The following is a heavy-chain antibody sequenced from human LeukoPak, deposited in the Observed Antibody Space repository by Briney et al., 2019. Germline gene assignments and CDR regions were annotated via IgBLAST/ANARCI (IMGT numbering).Heavy chain of an antibody. CDR1: GFTFSSYA. Sequence: GGSLRLSCAASGFTFSSYATSWVRQAPGKGLEWVSAISGSGGSTYYADSVKGRFTISRDNSKNTLYLQMNSLRAEDTAVYYCAKDRSGYSSFWFDPWGQGTLVTVSS. V-gene: IGHV3-23*01. J-gene: IGHJ5*02. D-gene: IGHD6-19*01. CDR2: ISGSGGST. CDR3: AKDRSGYSSFWFDP.